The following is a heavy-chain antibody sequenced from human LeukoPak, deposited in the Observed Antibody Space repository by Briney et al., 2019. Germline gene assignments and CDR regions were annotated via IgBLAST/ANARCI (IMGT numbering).Heavy chain of an antibody. J-gene: IGHJ2*01. D-gene: IGHD3-22*01. CDR3: ARDKYYYDTSYWYFDL. CDR1: GGTFSSYA. V-gene: IGHV1-69*04. Sequence: GASVKVSCKASGGTFSSYAISWVRQAPGQGLEWMGRIIPILGIANYAQKFQGRVTITADKSTSTAYMELSSLRSEDTAVYYCARDKYYYDTSYWYFDLWGCGTLVTVSS. CDR2: IIPILGIA.